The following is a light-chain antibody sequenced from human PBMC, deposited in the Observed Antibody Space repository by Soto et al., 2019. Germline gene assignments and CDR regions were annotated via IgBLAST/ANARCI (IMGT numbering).Light chain of an antibody. Sequence: QSVLTQPPSVSGAPGQRVTISCTGSRSNIGASYHVHWYQQLPGTAPKLLIYGNSKRPSGVPDRFSGSKSGTSASLAITGLQAEDEADYYCQSYDSSLSGSVFGGGTKLTVL. CDR1: RSNIGASYH. CDR2: GNS. J-gene: IGLJ3*02. CDR3: QSYDSSLSGSV. V-gene: IGLV1-40*01.